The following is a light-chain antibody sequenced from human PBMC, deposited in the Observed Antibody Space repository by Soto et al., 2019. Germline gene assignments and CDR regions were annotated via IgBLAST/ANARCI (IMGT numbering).Light chain of an antibody. Sequence: DIQMTQSPSTLSASVGDRVTITCRASQGISAWLAWYQQKPGKAPKLLIFDASTLQGGVPSRFSGSGSGTDFTLTIRSLQPDDFATYYCQQYSSFWNTFGQGTKLEIK. CDR1: QGISAW. J-gene: IGKJ2*01. CDR3: QQYSSFWNT. V-gene: IGKV1-5*01. CDR2: DAS.